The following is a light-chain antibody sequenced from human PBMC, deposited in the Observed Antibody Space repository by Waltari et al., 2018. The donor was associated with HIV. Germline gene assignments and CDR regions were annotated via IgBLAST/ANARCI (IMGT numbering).Light chain of an antibody. V-gene: IGLV2-14*01. J-gene: IGLJ1*01. CDR3: SSYRDSSTLVV. CDR1: SSDVGGYKY. Sequence: QSALTQPASVSGSPGQSITISCTGSSSDVGGYKYVSWYQQHPAKAPKLMIYEVSNRPSGVSNRFSGSKSGNTASLTISGLQAEYEADYYCSSYRDSSTLVVFGTGTKVTVL. CDR2: EVS.